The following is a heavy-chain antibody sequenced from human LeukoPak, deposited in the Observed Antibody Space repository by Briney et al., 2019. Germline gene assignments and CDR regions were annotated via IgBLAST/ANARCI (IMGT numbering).Heavy chain of an antibody. D-gene: IGHD5-18*01. J-gene: IGHJ4*02. CDR1: GGSISSYY. Sequence: SETLSLTCTVSGGSISSYYWSWIRQPPGKGLEWIGYIYYSGSTNYNPSLKSRVTISVDTSKNQFSLKLSSVTAADTAVYYCARHLRGYSYGSNFDYWGQGTLVTVSS. CDR2: IYYSGST. V-gene: IGHV4-59*08. CDR3: ARHLRGYSYGSNFDY.